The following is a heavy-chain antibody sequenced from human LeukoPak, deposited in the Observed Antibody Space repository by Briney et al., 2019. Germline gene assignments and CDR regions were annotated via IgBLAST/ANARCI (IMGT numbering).Heavy chain of an antibody. Sequence: SETLSLTCAVYGGSFSGYYWTWIRQPGGEGLEWIGRIYTSGSTNYNPSLKSRVTMSIDTSKNQFSLKLSSVTAADTAVYYCARLPNYGSGSYYAPFYYYYGMDVWGQGTTVTVSS. J-gene: IGHJ6*02. CDR2: IYTSGST. V-gene: IGHV4-59*10. D-gene: IGHD3-10*01. CDR3: ARLPNYGSGSYYAPFYYYYGMDV. CDR1: GGSFSGYY.